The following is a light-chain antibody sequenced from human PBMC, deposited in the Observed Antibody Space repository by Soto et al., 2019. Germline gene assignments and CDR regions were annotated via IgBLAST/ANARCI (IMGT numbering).Light chain of an antibody. V-gene: IGKV1-5*01. CDR1: QSISNW. CDR2: HAS. Sequence: DIQMPQSPSTLPASVGDRVTVTCRASQSISNWVAWYQQKPGTAPKVLIYHASNLQSGVPSMFSGSGSGTEFTLTISSLQPDDFATYYCQQYNSYSFGQGTKVDIK. CDR3: QQYNSYS. J-gene: IGKJ1*01.